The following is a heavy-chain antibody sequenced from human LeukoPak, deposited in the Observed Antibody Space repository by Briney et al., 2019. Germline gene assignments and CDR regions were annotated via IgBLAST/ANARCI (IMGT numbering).Heavy chain of an antibody. CDR1: GYTFTNYA. J-gene: IGHJ6*02. Sequence: ASVKVSCKASGYTFTNYAMNWVRQAPGQGLEWMGWINTDTENPTYAQGFTGRFVFSLDTSVSTAYLQISSLEAADTAVYFCARLYQDYDEYYGMDVWGQGTTVTASS. CDR3: ARLYQDYDEYYGMDV. CDR2: INTDTENP. D-gene: IGHD3-3*01. V-gene: IGHV7-4-1*02.